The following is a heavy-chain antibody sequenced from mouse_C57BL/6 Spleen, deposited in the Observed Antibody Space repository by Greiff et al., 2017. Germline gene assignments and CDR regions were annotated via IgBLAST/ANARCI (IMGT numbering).Heavy chain of an antibody. Sequence: VMLVESGPGLVQPSQSLSITCTVSGFSFTSYGVHWVRQSPGKGLEWLGVIWSGGSTDYNAAFISRLCISKDNYKNKVFFKMNSRQADDTAIYYCARGGDYDGFAYWGQGTLVTVSA. J-gene: IGHJ3*01. CDR1: GFSFTSYG. CDR2: IWSGGST. CDR3: ARGGDYDGFAY. V-gene: IGHV2-2*01. D-gene: IGHD2-4*01.